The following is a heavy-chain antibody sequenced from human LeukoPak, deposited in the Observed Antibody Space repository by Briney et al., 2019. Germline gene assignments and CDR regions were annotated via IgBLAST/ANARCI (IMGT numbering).Heavy chain of an antibody. Sequence: PGGSLRLSCTASGFTFGDYAMSWFRQAPGKGLEWVGFIRSKAYGGTSEYAASVKGRFTISRDDSKSIACLQINSLKTEDTAVYYCTRDTYYYDSSGYYFPWGQGTLVTVSS. CDR3: TRDTYYYDSSGYYFP. J-gene: IGHJ5*02. D-gene: IGHD3-22*01. CDR2: IRSKAYGGTS. CDR1: GFTFGDYA. V-gene: IGHV3-49*03.